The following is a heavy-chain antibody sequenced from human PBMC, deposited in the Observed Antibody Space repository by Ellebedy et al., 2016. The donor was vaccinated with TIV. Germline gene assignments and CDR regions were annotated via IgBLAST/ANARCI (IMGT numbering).Heavy chain of an antibody. V-gene: IGHV3-48*02. CDR1: GFTFSTYS. J-gene: IGHJ4*02. Sequence: GESLKISCAASGFTFSTYSMNWVRQVPEKGLEWVSYINSGSRTIFYADSVKGRFTISRDNDKNSLYLQMRSLRDEDTAVYYCARDYSGYFFDYWGQGALVTVSS. CDR2: INSGSRTI. D-gene: IGHD5-12*01. CDR3: ARDYSGYFFDY.